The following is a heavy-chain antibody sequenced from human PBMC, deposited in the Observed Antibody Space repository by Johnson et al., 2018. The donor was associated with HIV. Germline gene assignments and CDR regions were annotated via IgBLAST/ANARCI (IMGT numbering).Heavy chain of an antibody. D-gene: IGHD3-3*01. CDR3: ARDLGEGENEEWATDYYDFSIGYPVQEPRGVVGAFDI. CDR2: ISYDGSNK. J-gene: IGHJ3*02. Sequence: QVQLVESGGGVVQPGRSLRLSCAASGFTFSSYAMHWVRQAPGKGLEWVAVISYDGSNKYYADSVKGRFTISRDNSKKTLYLQTNSLRGEDRAVYYWARDLGEGENEEWATDYYDFSIGYPVQEPRGVVGAFDIWGQGTMVVVSS. CDR1: GFTFSSYA. V-gene: IGHV3-30*04.